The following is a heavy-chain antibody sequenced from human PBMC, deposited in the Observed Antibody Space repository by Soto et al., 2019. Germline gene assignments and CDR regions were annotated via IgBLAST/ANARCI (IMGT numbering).Heavy chain of an antibody. Sequence: QVQLVQSGAEVKKPGSSVKVSCKASGGTFSSYAISWVRQAPGQGLEWMGGIIPIFGTANYAQKFQGRVTITADESTRTAYMEVSRMRSEDTAVYYCARTYYDFWSGYYQSNYYYYGMDVWGQGTTVTGSS. CDR1: GGTFSSYA. V-gene: IGHV1-69*01. J-gene: IGHJ6*02. CDR2: IIPIFGTA. CDR3: ARTYYDFWSGYYQSNYYYYGMDV. D-gene: IGHD3-3*01.